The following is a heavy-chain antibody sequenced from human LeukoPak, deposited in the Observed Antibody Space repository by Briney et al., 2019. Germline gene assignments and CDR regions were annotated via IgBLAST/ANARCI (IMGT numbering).Heavy chain of an antibody. D-gene: IGHD2-15*01. J-gene: IGHJ3*01. Sequence: GGSLRLSCSASGFPFNTYAIHWVRQAPGKGLEYVAGISSNGDNTDFADSAKGRFTISRDNSKSTLFLQMNSLRAEDTAVYFCTRDSALLGVAFDLWGQGTVVTVSS. CDR2: ISSNGDNT. CDR3: TRDSALLGVAFDL. CDR1: GFPFNTYA. V-gene: IGHV3-64D*06.